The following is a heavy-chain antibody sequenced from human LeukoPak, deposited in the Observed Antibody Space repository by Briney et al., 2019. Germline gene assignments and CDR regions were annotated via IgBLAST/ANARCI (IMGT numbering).Heavy chain of an antibody. CDR1: GFTFSSYW. J-gene: IGHJ4*02. D-gene: IGHD1-26*01. CDR2: ISSSSSAI. CDR3: ARDRIVGAPYFDY. Sequence: GGSLRLSCAASGFTFSSYWMSWVRQAPGKGLEWVSYISSSSSAISYADSVKGRFTISRDNANNSLYLQMNSLRAEDTAVYYCARDRIVGAPYFDYWGQGTLVTVSS. V-gene: IGHV3-48*04.